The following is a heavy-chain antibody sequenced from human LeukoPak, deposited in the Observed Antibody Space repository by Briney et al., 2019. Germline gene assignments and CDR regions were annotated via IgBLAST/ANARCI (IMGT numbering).Heavy chain of an antibody. CDR1: GGSISSGGYY. J-gene: IGHJ6*02. V-gene: IGHV4-31*03. CDR2: IYYSGST. D-gene: IGHD6-13*01. CDR3: ARDAGLAAAGYYYYYGMDV. Sequence: SQTLSLTCTVSGGSISSGGYYWRWIRQHPGTGLEWIGYIYYSGSTYYNPSLKSRVTISVDTSKNQFSLKLSSVTAADTAVYYCARDAGLAAAGYYYYYGMDVWGQGTTVTVSS.